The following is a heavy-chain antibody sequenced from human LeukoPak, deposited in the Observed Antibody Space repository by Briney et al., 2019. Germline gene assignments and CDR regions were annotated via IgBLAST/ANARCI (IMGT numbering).Heavy chain of an antibody. J-gene: IGHJ4*02. CDR1: GFTFSDSG. V-gene: IGHV3-73*01. CDR3: TRQDCSGGSCSYVDY. Sequence: PGRSLRLSCTASGFTFSDSGMSWVRQASGRGLEWVGLIRSKASSYTTVYAASVKGRFTISRDDSKNTAYLQMNSLKAEDTAIYYCTRQDCSGGSCSYVDYWGQGTLVTVSS. D-gene: IGHD2-15*01. CDR2: IRSKASSYTT.